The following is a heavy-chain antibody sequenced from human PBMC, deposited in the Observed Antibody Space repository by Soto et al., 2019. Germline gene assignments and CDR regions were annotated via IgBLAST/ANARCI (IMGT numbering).Heavy chain of an antibody. J-gene: IGHJ5*02. CDR3: ARDSSSWQGGWCDP. V-gene: IGHV4-31*03. D-gene: IGHD6-13*01. CDR2: IDYSGST. CDR1: GGSISSGGYY. Sequence: QVQLQESGPGLVKPSQTLSLTCTVSGGSISSGGYYWSWIRQHPGKGLEWIGYIDYSGSTYYNPSLRSRVTISVDTSKNQFSLKLSSVTAADTAVYYCARDSSSWQGGWCDPWGQGTLVTVSS.